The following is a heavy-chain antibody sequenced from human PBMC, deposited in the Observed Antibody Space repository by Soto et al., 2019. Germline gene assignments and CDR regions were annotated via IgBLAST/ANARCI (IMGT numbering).Heavy chain of an antibody. CDR1: GDSITSHS. Sequence: SETLLVTGTVSGDSITSHSWSSILQPPGKRLQWVGYIYSSGFTTYNPSLKGRLTISVDTSKNQFSLRLSSVTSADTAVYYCARGAAPYNRFGPWGQGSLVTATS. V-gene: IGHV4-59*11. J-gene: IGHJ5*02. D-gene: IGHD6-25*01. CDR3: ARGAAPYNRFGP. CDR2: IYSSGFT.